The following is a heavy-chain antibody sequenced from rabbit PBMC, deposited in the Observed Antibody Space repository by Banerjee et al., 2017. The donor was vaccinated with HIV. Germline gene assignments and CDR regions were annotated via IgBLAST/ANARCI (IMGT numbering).Heavy chain of an antibody. J-gene: IGHJ3*01. D-gene: IGHD1-1*01. V-gene: IGHV1S45*01. CDR2: IYAGSSGST. CDR1: GFTISSGYD. Sequence: QEQLVESGGGLVQPEGSLTLTCTASGFTISSGYDMCWVRQAPGKGLEWIACIYAGSSGSTYYASWVNGRFTIARTSSTTVTLQMTSLTAADTATYFCARSWWLWGQGTLVTVS. CDR3: ARSWWL.